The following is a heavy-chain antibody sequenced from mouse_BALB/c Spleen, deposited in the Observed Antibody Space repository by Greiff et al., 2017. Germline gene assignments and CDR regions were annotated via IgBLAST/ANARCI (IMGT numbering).Heavy chain of an antibody. CDR2: ISSGGSYT. V-gene: IGHV5-6-4*01. Sequence: EVQLVESGGGLVKPGGSLKLSCAASGFTFSSYTMSWVRQTPEKRLEWVATISSGGSYTYYPDSVKGRFTISRDNAKNTLYLQMSSLKSEDTAMYYCTRESSYYGSSQAFAYWGQGTLVTVSA. CDR3: TRESSYYGSSQAFAY. D-gene: IGHD1-1*01. J-gene: IGHJ3*01. CDR1: GFTFSSYT.